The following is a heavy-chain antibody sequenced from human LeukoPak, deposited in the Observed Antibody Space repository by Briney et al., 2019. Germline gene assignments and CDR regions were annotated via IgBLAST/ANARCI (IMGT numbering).Heavy chain of an antibody. CDR1: GFTFSSYA. CDR2: ISGSGGST. Sequence: GGSLRLSCAASGFTFSSYAMSWVRQAPGKGLEWVSAISGSGGSTHYADSVKGRFTISRDNSKNTLYLQMNSLRAEDTAVYYCAKHLRKVLRFLEWLPHDYWGQGTLVTVSS. D-gene: IGHD3-3*01. CDR3: AKHLRKVLRFLEWLPHDY. V-gene: IGHV3-23*01. J-gene: IGHJ4*02.